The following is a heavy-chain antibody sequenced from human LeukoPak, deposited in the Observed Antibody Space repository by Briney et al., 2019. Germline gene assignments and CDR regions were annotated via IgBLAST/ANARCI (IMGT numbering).Heavy chain of an antibody. CDR2: IYYSGST. CDR1: GGSISSGGYY. D-gene: IGHD2-2*01. Sequence: SETLSLTCTVSGGSISSGGYYWSWIRQHPGKGLEWIGYIYYSGSTYYNPSLKSRVTISVDTSKNQFSLKLSSVTAADTAVYYCARRPMFYCSSTSCPGAHYYGMDVWGQGTTVTVSS. CDR3: ARRPMFYCSSTSCPGAHYYGMDV. J-gene: IGHJ6*02. V-gene: IGHV4-31*03.